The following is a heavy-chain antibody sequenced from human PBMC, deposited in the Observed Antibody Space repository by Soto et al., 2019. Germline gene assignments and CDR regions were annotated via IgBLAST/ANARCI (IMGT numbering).Heavy chain of an antibody. CDR2: IYYSGST. CDR3: ASTYYDYIWGSYRDPVLAHDAFDI. CDR1: GGSISSGGYY. J-gene: IGHJ3*02. V-gene: IGHV4-31*03. Sequence: PSETLSLTCTVSGGSISSGGYYWSWIRQHPGKGLEWIGYIYYSGSTYYNPSLKSRVTISVDTSKNQFSLKLSSVTAADTAVYYCASTYYDYIWGSYRDPVLAHDAFDIWGQGTMVTVSS. D-gene: IGHD3-16*02.